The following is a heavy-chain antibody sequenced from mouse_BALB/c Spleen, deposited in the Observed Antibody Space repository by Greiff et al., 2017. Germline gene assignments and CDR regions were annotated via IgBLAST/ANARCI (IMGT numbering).Heavy chain of an antibody. CDR2: INPSNGGT. J-gene: IGHJ4*01. CDR3: TRKKDGYYYAMDY. Sequence: VQLQQSGAELVKPGASVKLSCKASGYTFTSYYMYWVKQRPGQGLEWIGEINPSNGGTNFNEKFKSKATLTVDKSSSTAYMQLSSLTSEDSAVYYCTRKKDGYYYAMDYWGQGTSVTVSS. V-gene: IGHV1S81*02. CDR1: GYTFTSYY. D-gene: IGHD2-3*01.